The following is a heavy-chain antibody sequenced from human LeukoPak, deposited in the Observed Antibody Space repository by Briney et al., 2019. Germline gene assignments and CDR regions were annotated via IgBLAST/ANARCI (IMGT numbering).Heavy chain of an antibody. Sequence: GGSLRLSCAASGFTFSDYYMTWIRQAPGKGLEWVSYISSSGSTIYYADSVKGRFTISRDNAKNSMYLQMNSLRAEDTAVYYCARCRQGGYYYDSSGYDYWGQGTLVTVSS. CDR3: ARCRQGGYYYDSSGYDY. D-gene: IGHD3-22*01. CDR1: GFTFSDYY. J-gene: IGHJ4*02. CDR2: ISSSGSTI. V-gene: IGHV3-11*01.